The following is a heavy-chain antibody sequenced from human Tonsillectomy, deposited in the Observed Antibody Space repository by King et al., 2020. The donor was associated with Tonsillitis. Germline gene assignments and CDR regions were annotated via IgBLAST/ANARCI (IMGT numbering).Heavy chain of an antibody. CDR2: ISFDGTNK. Sequence: VQLVESGGGVVQPGRSLRLSCAASGFTFSSHAMHWVRQAPGKGLEWVAIISFDGTNKYYADSVKGRFTISRDNSKNTLYLQMNSLRGEDTAVYYCAEAYCSGSYGNYMDVWGAGTTVTVSS. D-gene: IGHD3-10*01. V-gene: IGHV3-30-3*02. CDR3: AEAYCSGSYGNYMDV. J-gene: IGHJ6*03. CDR1: GFTFSSHA.